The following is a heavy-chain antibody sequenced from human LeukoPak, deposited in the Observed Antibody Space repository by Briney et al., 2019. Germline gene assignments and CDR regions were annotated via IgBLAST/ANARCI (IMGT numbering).Heavy chain of an antibody. D-gene: IGHD5-18*01. V-gene: IGHV1-3*01. J-gene: IGHJ5*02. CDR3: AREVPGYSYGLNWFDP. CDR2: INAGNGNT. CDR1: GYTFTSYA. Sequence: ASVKVSCKASGYTFTSYAMHWVRQAPGQRLEWMGWINAGNGNTKYSQKFQGRVTITRDTSASTAYMELSSLRSEDTAVYYCAREVPGYSYGLNWFDPWGQGTLVTVSS.